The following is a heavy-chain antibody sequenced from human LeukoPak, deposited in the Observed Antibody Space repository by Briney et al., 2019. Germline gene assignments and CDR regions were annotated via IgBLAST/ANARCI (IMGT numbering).Heavy chain of an antibody. CDR1: GSYNSSFF. CDR2: VYSNGRT. CDR3: ASEPSVLARPDYYGMDV. Sequence: SETLSLTCTVSGSYNSSFFWSWIRQHSGKGLEWIGYVYSNGRTNYNPSLKSRVTISVDTSKNQFSLKLSSVTAADTAVYYCASEPSVLARPDYYGMDVWGQGTTVTVSS. J-gene: IGHJ6*02. V-gene: IGHV4-59*12. D-gene: IGHD5/OR15-5a*01.